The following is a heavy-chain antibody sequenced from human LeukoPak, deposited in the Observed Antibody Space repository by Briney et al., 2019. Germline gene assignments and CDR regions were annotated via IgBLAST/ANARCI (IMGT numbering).Heavy chain of an antibody. J-gene: IGHJ5*02. CDR1: GYTFTSYY. CDR2: INPSGGST. Sequence: ASVKVSCKASGYTFTSYYMYWVRQAPGQGLEWMGIINPSGGSTSYAQKFQGRVTMTRDMSTSTVYMELSSLRSEDTAVYYCARGGGDIVVVVAATDSLNWFDPWGQGTLVTVSS. V-gene: IGHV1-46*01. CDR3: ARGGGDIVVVVAATDSLNWFDP. D-gene: IGHD2-15*01.